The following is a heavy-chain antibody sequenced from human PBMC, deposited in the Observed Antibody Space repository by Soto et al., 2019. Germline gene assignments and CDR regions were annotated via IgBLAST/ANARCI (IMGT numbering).Heavy chain of an antibody. CDR2: IFANGHT. J-gene: IGHJ5*02. Sequence: SETLSLTCIVSGGSISEKYWNWVRQPPGKGLEWIGLIFANGHTDYNPSLKSRVTMSVGASKNQFSLRLTSMTAADTAVYYCVASLAASGLNWLDPWGPGTLVTVSS. CDR1: GGSISEKY. D-gene: IGHD6-13*01. V-gene: IGHV4-4*07. CDR3: VASLAASGLNWLDP.